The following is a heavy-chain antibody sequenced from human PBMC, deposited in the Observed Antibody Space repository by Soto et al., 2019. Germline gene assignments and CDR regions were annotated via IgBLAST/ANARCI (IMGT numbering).Heavy chain of an antibody. CDR3: ARILTGTGGHFDY. V-gene: IGHV2-5*02. Sequence: SGPPLANPTRPLPLTCSFSGFSLVTSGVGVGWIPTPPEKAPEWLALIFWDDDKRYSPSLKSRLTITKDTSKNQVVLTLTNMDPVDTATYYCARILTGTGGHFDYWGQGTMVTVSS. CDR1: GFSLVTSGVG. D-gene: IGHD2-8*02. J-gene: IGHJ4*02. CDR2: IFWDDDK.